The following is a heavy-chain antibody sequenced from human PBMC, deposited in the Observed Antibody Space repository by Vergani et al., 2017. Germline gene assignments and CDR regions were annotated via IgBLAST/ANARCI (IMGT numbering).Heavy chain of an antibody. V-gene: IGHV4-59*01. Sequence: QVQLQESGPGLVKPSETLSLTCTVSGGSISSYYWSWIRQPPGKGLEWIGYIYYSGSTNYNPSLKSRVTISVDTSKNQFSLKLSSVTAADTAVYYCARDRIXAAGVYYYYYGMDVWGQGTTVTVSS. CDR2: IYYSGST. D-gene: IGHD6-13*01. CDR3: ARDRIXAAGVYYYYYGMDV. CDR1: GGSISSYY. J-gene: IGHJ6*02.